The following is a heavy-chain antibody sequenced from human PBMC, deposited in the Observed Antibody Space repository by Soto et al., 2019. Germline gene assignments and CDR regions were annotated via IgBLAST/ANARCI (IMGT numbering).Heavy chain of an antibody. CDR3: ARLSGSGQSWFDP. J-gene: IGHJ5*02. D-gene: IGHD6-13*01. CDR2: IYYSGNT. V-gene: IGHV4-31*03. CDR1: GGSISSNDFY. Sequence: QVQLQESGPGLVKPSQTLSLTCIVSGGSISSNDFYWSWIRQHPGKGLEWIGYIYYSGNTYYNPSPKGRVTILVDTSKTRFSRRVSSVTAADTAVYYWARLSGSGQSWFDPWGQGPLVTVSS.